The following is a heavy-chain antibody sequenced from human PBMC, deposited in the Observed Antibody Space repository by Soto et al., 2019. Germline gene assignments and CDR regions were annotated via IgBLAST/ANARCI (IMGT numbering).Heavy chain of an antibody. Sequence: GGSLRLSCAASGFTFSSYSMNWVRQAPGKGLEWVSYISSSSSTIYYADSVKGRFTISRDNAKNSLYLQMNSLRDEDTAVYYCARYLERHWLVTIQIYYYYGMAVWGKGTTVTVAS. D-gene: IGHD6-19*01. CDR1: GFTFSSYS. CDR3: ARYLERHWLVTIQIYYYYGMAV. V-gene: IGHV3-48*02. CDR2: ISSSSSTI. J-gene: IGHJ6*04.